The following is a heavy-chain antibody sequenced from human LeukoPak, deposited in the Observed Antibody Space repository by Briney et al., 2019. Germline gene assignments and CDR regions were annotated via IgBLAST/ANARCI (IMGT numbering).Heavy chain of an antibody. CDR3: AREKERNYGDSYYFDY. CDR1: GYSISSGYY. J-gene: IGHJ4*02. Sequence: SETLSLTCTVSGYSISSGYYWGWVRQPPGKGLEWIGSIYHSGSTYYNPSLKSRVTISLDTSKNQFSLNLSSVTPEDTAVYYCAREKERNYGDSYYFDYWGQGTLVTVSS. V-gene: IGHV4-38-2*02. CDR2: IYHSGST. D-gene: IGHD4-17*01.